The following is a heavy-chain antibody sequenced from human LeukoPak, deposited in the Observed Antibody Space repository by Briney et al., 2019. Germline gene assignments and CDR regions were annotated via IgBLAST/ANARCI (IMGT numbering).Heavy chain of an antibody. Sequence: PSQTLSLTCTVSGGSISSGGYYWSWIRQPPGEGLEWIGEINDSGSTKYNPSLKSRVTISADTSKNQFSLKLSSVTAADTAVYYCAKNNWFDPWGQGTLVTVSS. CDR2: INDSGST. CDR1: GGSISSGGYY. J-gene: IGHJ5*02. V-gene: IGHV4-31*03. CDR3: AKNNWFDP.